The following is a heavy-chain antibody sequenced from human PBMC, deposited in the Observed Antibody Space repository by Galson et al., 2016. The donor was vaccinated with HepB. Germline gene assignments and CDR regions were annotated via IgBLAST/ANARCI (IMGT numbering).Heavy chain of an antibody. D-gene: IGHD1-14*01. V-gene: IGHV3-7*01. CDR2: IRQDESEK. J-gene: IGHJ4*02. CDR1: GFTFSSYW. CDR3: ARGDAPFWSTTYFDY. Sequence: SLRLSCAASGFTFSSYWMSWVRQAPGKGLEWVANIRQDESEKYYVDSIKGRFTIFRDNGEQSLYLQMNSLRVEDTAVYYCARGDAPFWSTTYFDYWGQGTLVTASS.